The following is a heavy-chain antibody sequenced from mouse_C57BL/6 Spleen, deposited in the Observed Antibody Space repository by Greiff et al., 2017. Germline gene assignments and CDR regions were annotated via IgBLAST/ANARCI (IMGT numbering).Heavy chain of an antibody. V-gene: IGHV1-15*01. CDR3: TRRRSLLHAMDY. CDR1: GYTFTDYE. CDR2: IDPETGGT. J-gene: IGHJ4*01. D-gene: IGHD1-1*01. Sequence: LQESGAELVRPGASVTLSCKASGYTFTDYEMHWVKQTPVHGLEWIGAIDPETGGTAYNQKFKGKAILTADTSSSTAYMELRSLTSEDSAVYYCTRRRSLLHAMDYWGQGTSVTVSS.